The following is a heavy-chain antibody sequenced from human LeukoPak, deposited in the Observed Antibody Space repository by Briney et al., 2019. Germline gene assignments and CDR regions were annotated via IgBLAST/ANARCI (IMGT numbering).Heavy chain of an antibody. CDR1: GFTFSSYG. CDR2: IWYDGSNK. Sequence: SLRLSCAASGFTFSSYGMHWVRQAPGKGLEWVAVIWYDGSNKYYADSVEGRFTISRDNAKNTLYLQMNSLRTEDTAMYFCAREAYGSGHRYSDFWGQGTLVTVSS. CDR3: AREAYGSGHRYSDF. J-gene: IGHJ4*02. V-gene: IGHV3-33*01. D-gene: IGHD6-19*01.